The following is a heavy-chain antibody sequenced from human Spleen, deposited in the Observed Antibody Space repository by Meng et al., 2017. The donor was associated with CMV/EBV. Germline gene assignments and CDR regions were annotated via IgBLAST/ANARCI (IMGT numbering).Heavy chain of an antibody. CDR1: GFTVSSNY. Sequence: GESLKISCAASGFTVSSNYMSWVRQAPGKGLEWVSVIYSGGSTYYADSVKGRFTISRDNAKNSLYLQMNSLRAEDTAVYYCARDVAQGGPNWFDPWGQGTLVTVSS. D-gene: IGHD2-15*01. CDR3: ARDVAQGGPNWFDP. CDR2: IYSGGST. V-gene: IGHV3-53*01. J-gene: IGHJ5*02.